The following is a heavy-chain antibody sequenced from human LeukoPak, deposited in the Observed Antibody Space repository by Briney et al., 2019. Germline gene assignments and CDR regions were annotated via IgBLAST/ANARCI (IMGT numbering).Heavy chain of an antibody. J-gene: IGHJ4*02. CDR3: ASLMATINFDY. CDR2: INPSGGST. CDR1: GSTFTSYY. Sequence: GASVKVSCKASGSTFTSYYMHWVRQAPGQGLEWMGIINPSGGSTSYAQKFQGRVTMTRDMSTSTVYMELSSLRSEDTAVYYCASLMATINFDYWGKGTLVTVSS. D-gene: IGHD5-24*01. V-gene: IGHV1-46*01.